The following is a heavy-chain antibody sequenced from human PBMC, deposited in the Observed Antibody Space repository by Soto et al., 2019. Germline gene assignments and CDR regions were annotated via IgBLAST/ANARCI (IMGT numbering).Heavy chain of an antibody. J-gene: IGHJ6*02. D-gene: IGHD2-2*02. CDR3: SRDWAHEDIVVVPAAIGLGGIDV. CDR2: SIPIFGTA. CDR1: GGTFSSYD. V-gene: IGHV1-69*06. Sequence: QVQLVQSGAEVKKPGSSVKVSFKASGGTFSSYDIRWVRHAPGQGRAWMGGSIPIFGTANYAQKFQGRVTITAEKFTSTAHMELRSLRSEDTAVYYCSRDWAHEDIVVVPAAIGLGGIDVWGQGNTVTVSS.